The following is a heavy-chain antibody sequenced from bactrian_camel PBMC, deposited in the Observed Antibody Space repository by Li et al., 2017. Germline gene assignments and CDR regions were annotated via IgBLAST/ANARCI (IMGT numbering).Heavy chain of an antibody. CDR2: IYSDGSGT. CDR3: VRQFSGNDFGY. D-gene: IGHD6*01. CDR1: GFTFSTHG. V-gene: IGHV3S7*01. J-gene: IGHJ6*01. Sequence: VQLVESGGGLVQPGGSLRLSCAASGFTFSTHGMSWVRQAPGKGLEWVSGIYSDGSGTFYADSVKGRFTISRDNTKNMLYLQMNSLKPEDTAVYYCVRQFSGNDFGYWGQG.